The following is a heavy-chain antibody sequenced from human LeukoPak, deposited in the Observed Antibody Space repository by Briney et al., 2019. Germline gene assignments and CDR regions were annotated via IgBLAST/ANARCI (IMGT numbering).Heavy chain of an antibody. J-gene: IGHJ4*02. Sequence: SETLSLTCTVSGGSISSSSYYWGWIRQPPGKGLEWIGSIYYSGSTYYNPSLKSRVTISVDTSKNQFSLKLSSVTAADTAVYYCAREGKRWSRRGPDYWGQGTLVTVSS. CDR1: GGSISSSSYY. D-gene: IGHD4-23*01. V-gene: IGHV4-39*02. CDR2: IYYSGST. CDR3: AREGKRWSRRGPDY.